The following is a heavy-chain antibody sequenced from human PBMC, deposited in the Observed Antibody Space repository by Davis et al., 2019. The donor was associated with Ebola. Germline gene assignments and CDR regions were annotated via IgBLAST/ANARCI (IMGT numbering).Heavy chain of an antibody. J-gene: IGHJ6*04. CDR2: ISGSGGST. Sequence: GESLKISCTDSVITFSSYAMTWVRQAPGKGLEWVSAISGSGGSTYYADSVKGRFTISRDNSKKTLYLQMNSLRAEDTAAYYCAKSGLSFGVVKYHYGMDVWGKGTTVTVSS. CDR3: AKSGLSFGVVKYHYGMDV. CDR1: VITFSSYA. D-gene: IGHD3-3*01. V-gene: IGHV3-23*01.